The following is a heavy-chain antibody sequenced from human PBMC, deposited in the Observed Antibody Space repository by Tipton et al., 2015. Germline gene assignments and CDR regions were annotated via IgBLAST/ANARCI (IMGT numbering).Heavy chain of an antibody. CDR1: GFIFSSYG. CDR2: IRYDGSDP. J-gene: IGHJ6*02. D-gene: IGHD1-14*01. Sequence: SGFIFSSYGIHWVRQAPGKGLEWVAFIRYDGSDPSYADSVKGRFTISRDNSKNTLYLQMNSLRAEDTAVYYCAKDGLTDRSRSPPRYGLDVWGQGTTVTVFS. V-gene: IGHV3-30*02. CDR3: AKDGLTDRSRSPPRYGLDV.